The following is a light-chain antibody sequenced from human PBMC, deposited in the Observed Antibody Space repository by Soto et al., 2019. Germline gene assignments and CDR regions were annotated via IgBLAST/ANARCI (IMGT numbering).Light chain of an antibody. CDR1: QSVSSY. J-gene: IGKJ5*01. Sequence: EIVLTQSPATLSLSPGERATLSCRASQSVSSYLAWYQQKPGQAPRLLLYDASNRATGIPARFSGSGSGTDFTLTISSLEPEDFAVYYCQQRSTWPITFGQGTRLEIK. CDR2: DAS. CDR3: QQRSTWPIT. V-gene: IGKV3-11*01.